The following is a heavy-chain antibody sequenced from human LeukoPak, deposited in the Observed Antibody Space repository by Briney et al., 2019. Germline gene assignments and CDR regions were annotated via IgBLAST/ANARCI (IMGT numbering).Heavy chain of an antibody. D-gene: IGHD3-10*01. J-gene: IGHJ6*03. Sequence: SETLSLTCTVSGGSISSSSYYWGWIRQPPGKGLEWIGSIYYSGSTYYNPSLKSRVTISVDTSKNQFSLKLSSVTAADTAVYYCAREISGTYYNPLGYMDVWGKGTTVTVSS. CDR3: AREISGTYYNPLGYMDV. V-gene: IGHV4-39*07. CDR1: GGSISSSSYY. CDR2: IYYSGST.